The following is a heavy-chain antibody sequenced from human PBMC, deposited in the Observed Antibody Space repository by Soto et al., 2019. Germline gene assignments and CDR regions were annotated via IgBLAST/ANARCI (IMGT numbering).Heavy chain of an antibody. Sequence: QVQLVQSGAEVKKPGSSVKVSCKASGGTFSSYAISWVRQAPGQGLEWMGGIIPIFGTANYAQKFQGRVTITADESTSTAYMELSSLRAEDTAVYYCARDLRGTRVGWFDPWGQGTLVTVSS. V-gene: IGHV1-69*01. J-gene: IGHJ5*02. CDR1: GGTFSSYA. CDR3: ARDLRGTRVGWFDP. D-gene: IGHD3-16*01. CDR2: IIPIFGTA.